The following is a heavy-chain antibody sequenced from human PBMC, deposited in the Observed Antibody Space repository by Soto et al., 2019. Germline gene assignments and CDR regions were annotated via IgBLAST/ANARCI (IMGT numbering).Heavy chain of an antibody. D-gene: IGHD1-26*01. CDR3: PRDAAVGLFDY. CDR2: ISAYNGNT. V-gene: IGHV1-18*01. J-gene: IGHJ4*02. Sequence: QVQLVQSGAEVKKPGASVKVSCKASGYTFTSYGISWVRQAPGQGLEWMGWISAYNGNTNYAQKLQGRVTMTTDTSTSKAYMELRSLRSDDKAMYYWPRDAAVGLFDYWGQGTLVTVSS. CDR1: GYTFTSYG.